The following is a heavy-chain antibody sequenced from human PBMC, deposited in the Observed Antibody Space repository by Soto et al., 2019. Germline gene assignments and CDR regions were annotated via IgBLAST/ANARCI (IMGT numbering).Heavy chain of an antibody. CDR3: ARLYGLDAFDI. Sequence: QVQLQESGPGLVKPSETLSLTCTVSGGSISSYYWSWIRQPPGKGLDWIGYIYYSGSTNYNPYLKSRVTIPVDTSKNQFSLKLSSVTAADTAGYYCARLYGLDAFDIWGQGTMVTVSS. CDR1: GGSISSYY. D-gene: IGHD3-16*02. J-gene: IGHJ3*02. V-gene: IGHV4-59*08. CDR2: IYYSGST.